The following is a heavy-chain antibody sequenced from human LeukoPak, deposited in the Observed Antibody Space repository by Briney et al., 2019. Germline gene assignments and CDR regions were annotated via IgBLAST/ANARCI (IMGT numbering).Heavy chain of an antibody. J-gene: IGHJ4*02. CDR3: ARRSGSYYRWGPNDY. D-gene: IGHD1-26*01. Sequence: GESLKISCKGSGYSFSTNWIGWVRQMPGRGLEWMGIIYPGDSDTRYSPSFQGQVTTSADKSISTAYLQWSSLKASDTAMYYCARRSGSYYRWGPNDYWGQGTLVTVSS. CDR2: IYPGDSDT. V-gene: IGHV5-51*01. CDR1: GYSFSTNW.